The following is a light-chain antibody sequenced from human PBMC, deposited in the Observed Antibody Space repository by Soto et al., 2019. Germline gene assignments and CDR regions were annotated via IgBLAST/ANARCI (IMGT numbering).Light chain of an antibody. CDR2: AAT. CDR1: QSINNY. Sequence: DIQMTQSPSSLSASVGDRVAITCRASQSINNYLNWYQQREGKAHKLLIYAATSLQSGVPPRFSGSGSGTDFNLTISGLQPEDFETYYCQQSHSTPCPFGLGTKLEVK. J-gene: IGKJ2*02. CDR3: QQSHSTPCP. V-gene: IGKV1-39*01.